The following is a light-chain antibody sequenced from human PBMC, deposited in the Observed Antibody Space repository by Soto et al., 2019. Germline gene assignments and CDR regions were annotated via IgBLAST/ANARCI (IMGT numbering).Light chain of an antibody. CDR3: QQYNSYPWK. CDR1: QSISSW. Sequence: DIQMTQSPSTLSASVGDRGTITCRASQSISSWLAWYQQKPGKAPKFLIYDASSLESGVPSRFSGSGSGTEFTLTISSLQPDDFATYYCQQYNSYPWKFGQGTKVEIK. V-gene: IGKV1-5*01. CDR2: DAS. J-gene: IGKJ1*01.